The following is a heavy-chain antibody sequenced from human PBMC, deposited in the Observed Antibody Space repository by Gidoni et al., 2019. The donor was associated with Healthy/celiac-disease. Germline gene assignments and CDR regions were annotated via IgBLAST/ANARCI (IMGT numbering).Heavy chain of an antibody. Sequence: QVQLVDSRVGVVQPGRSLRLSCASCWFTFVSYAMHWVRQAPGKGLDGVGVIWYDGSKKNYADSVKGRFTISRDNSKNTLYLQMNSLRAEDTAVYYCARDGWITMVGYNSGGDAFDIWGQGTMVTVSS. D-gene: IGHD3-10*01. CDR1: WFTFVSYA. CDR3: ARDGWITMVGYNSGGDAFDI. CDR2: IWYDGSKK. J-gene: IGHJ3*02. V-gene: IGHV3-33*01.